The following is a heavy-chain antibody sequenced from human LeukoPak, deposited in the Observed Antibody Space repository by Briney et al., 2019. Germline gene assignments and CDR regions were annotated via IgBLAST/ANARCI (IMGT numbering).Heavy chain of an antibody. V-gene: IGHV4-59*11. J-gene: IGHJ4*02. D-gene: IGHD5-18*01. CDR2: IYYSGST. CDR1: GGSISSLY. CDR3: ARGSHSYGWYYFDY. Sequence: SETLSLTCTVSGGSISSLYWSWIRQPPGKGLEWIGYIYYSGSTNYNPSLKSRVTISVDTSKNQFSLKLSSVTAADTAVYYCARGSHSYGWYYFDYWGQGTLVTVSS.